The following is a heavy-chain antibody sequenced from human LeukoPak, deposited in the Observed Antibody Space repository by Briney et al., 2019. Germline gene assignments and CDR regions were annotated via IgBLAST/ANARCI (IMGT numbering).Heavy chain of an antibody. CDR1: DGSISSYY. V-gene: IGHV4-59*01. CDR3: ARGRVSSSSWQSVYYYYLYMDV. CDR2: IDHTGST. D-gene: IGHD6-13*01. Sequence: PSETLSLTCTVSDGSISSYYWSWIRQSPGKGLEWIGYIDHTGSTNYSPSLNSRVTISRDTSTNHFSLKLSSVTAADTAVYFCARGRVSSSSWQSVYYYYLYMDVWGKGSTVTVSS. J-gene: IGHJ6*03.